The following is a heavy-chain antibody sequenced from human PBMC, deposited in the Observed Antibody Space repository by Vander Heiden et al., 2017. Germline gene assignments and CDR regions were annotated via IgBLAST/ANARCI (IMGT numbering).Heavy chain of an antibody. V-gene: IGHV3-21*01. D-gene: IGHD5-18*01. J-gene: IGHJ4*02. CDR2: ISSGGDYI. CDR1: GFSLSSFS. CDR3: ARSDTPMSTFDS. Sequence: EVQLVESGGGLVKPGGSLRLYCAASGFSLSSFSLGWVRQAPGKGLEWVSSISSGGDYIYYADSLRGRFTISRDNAKNSLYLQMSSLRAEDTAVYYCARSDTPMSTFDSWGQGTLVTVSS.